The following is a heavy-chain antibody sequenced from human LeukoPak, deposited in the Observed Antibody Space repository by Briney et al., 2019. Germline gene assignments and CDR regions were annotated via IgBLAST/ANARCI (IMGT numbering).Heavy chain of an antibody. V-gene: IGHV1-69*13. CDR2: IIPIFGTA. CDR3: ARVWSLANYGYYYYYMDV. J-gene: IGHJ6*03. Sequence: SVKVSCKASGGTFSSYAISWVRQAPGQGREWMGGIIPIFGTANYAQKFQGRVTITADESTSTAYMELSSLRSEDTAVYYCARVWSLANYGYYYYYMDVWGKGTTVTVSS. D-gene: IGHD1-7*01. CDR1: GGTFSSYA.